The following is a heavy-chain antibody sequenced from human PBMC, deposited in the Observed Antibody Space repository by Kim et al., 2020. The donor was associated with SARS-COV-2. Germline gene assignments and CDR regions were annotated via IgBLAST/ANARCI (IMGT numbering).Heavy chain of an antibody. Sequence: DSGKGRFTNSRDNAKTSLYLQMNSLRAEGTAVYYCAGDVATVFADYAMDVWGQGTTVTVSS. J-gene: IGHJ6*02. V-gene: IGHV3-21*01. CDR3: AGDVATVFADYAMDV. D-gene: IGHD3-3*01.